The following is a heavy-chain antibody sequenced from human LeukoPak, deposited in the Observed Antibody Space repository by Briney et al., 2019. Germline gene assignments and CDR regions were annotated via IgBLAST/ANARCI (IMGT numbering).Heavy chain of an antibody. J-gene: IGHJ5*02. CDR3: ARREYDFWSGYFGNNWFDP. D-gene: IGHD3-3*01. CDR2: MNPNRGNT. Sequence: ASVKVSCKASGYTFTSYDINWVRQATGQGLEWMGWMNPNRGNTGYAQKFQGRVTMTRNTSISTAYMELSSLRSEDTAVYYCARREYDFWSGYFGNNWFDPWGQGTLVTVSS. V-gene: IGHV1-8*01. CDR1: GYTFTSYD.